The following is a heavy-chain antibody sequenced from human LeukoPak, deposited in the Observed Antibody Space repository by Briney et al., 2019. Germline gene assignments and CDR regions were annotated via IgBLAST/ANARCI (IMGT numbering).Heavy chain of an antibody. D-gene: IGHD3-16*02. V-gene: IGHV3-23*01. CDR3: AKDHDYVWGSYRTYYFDY. Sequence: TGGSLRLSCAASGFTFSSYAMSWVRQAPGKGLEWVSAISGSGGSTYYADSVKGRFTISRDNSKNTLYLHMNSLRAEDTAVYYCAKDHDYVWGSYRTYYFDYWGPGTLVTVSS. CDR1: GFTFSSYA. J-gene: IGHJ4*02. CDR2: ISGSGGST.